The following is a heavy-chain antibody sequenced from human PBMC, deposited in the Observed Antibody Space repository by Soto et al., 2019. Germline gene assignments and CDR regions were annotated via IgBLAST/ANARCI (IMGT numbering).Heavy chain of an antibody. CDR3: ARRYGGNLDY. D-gene: IGHD1-26*01. CDR1: GGSISSYY. V-gene: IGHV4-59*08. Sequence: QVQLQESGPGLVKPSETLSLTCTVSGGSISSYYWSWIRQPPGKGLEWIGYIYYSGSTNYNPSLKSRVTISVHTSTIQFSLKLSSVTAAHTAVYYCARRYGGNLDYWGQGTLVTVSS. CDR2: IYYSGST. J-gene: IGHJ4*02.